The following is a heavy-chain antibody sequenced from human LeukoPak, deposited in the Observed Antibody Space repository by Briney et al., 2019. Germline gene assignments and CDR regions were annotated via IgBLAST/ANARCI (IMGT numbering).Heavy chain of an antibody. CDR1: GGTFISYA. Sequence: SVKVSCKASGGTFISYAISWVRQAPGQGLEWMGRIIPILGIANYAQKFQGRVTITADKSTSTAYMELSSLRSEDTAVYYCARASSGWYGSQFDYWGQGTLVTVSS. V-gene: IGHV1-69*04. CDR3: ARASSGWYGSQFDY. D-gene: IGHD6-19*01. CDR2: IIPILGIA. J-gene: IGHJ4*02.